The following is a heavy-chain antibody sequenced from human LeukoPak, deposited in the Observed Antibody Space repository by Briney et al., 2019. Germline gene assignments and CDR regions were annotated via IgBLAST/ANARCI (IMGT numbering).Heavy chain of an antibody. CDR1: GFTFSQYW. CDR3: VRGGSAYDY. D-gene: IGHD3-22*01. Sequence: PGGSLRLSCATSGFTFSQYWVTWVRQAPGKGLEWVANIKQDGSEKYYVDSVKGRFTISRDNAKNSLYLQMNSLRAEDTAVYYCVRGGSAYDYWGQGTLVTVSS. CDR2: IKQDGSEK. V-gene: IGHV3-7*01. J-gene: IGHJ4*02.